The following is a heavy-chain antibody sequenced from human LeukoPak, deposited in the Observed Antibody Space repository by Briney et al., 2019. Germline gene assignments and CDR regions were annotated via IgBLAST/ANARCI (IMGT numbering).Heavy chain of an antibody. CDR1: GFTFSSYW. V-gene: IGHV3-7*03. Sequence: GGSLRLSCAASGFTFSSYWMSWVRQAPGKGLEWVANIKQDGSEKYYVDSVKGRFTISRDNAKNSLYLQMNSLRAEDMALYYCARLVHDYGDPRDWWNAFDIWGQGTMVTVSS. D-gene: IGHD4-17*01. CDR2: IKQDGSEK. CDR3: ARLVHDYGDPRDWWNAFDI. J-gene: IGHJ3*02.